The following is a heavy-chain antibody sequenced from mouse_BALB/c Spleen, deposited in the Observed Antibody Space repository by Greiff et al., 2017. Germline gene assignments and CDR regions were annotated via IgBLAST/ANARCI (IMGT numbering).Heavy chain of an antibody. Sequence: VQLQQSGPELVKPGASVKMSCKASGYTFTSYVMHWVKQKPGQGLEWIGYINPYNDGTKYNEKFKGKATLTSDKSSSTAYMELSSLTSEDSAVYYCARSAYYGYDDVFYFDYWGQGTTLTVSS. CDR2: INPYNDGT. J-gene: IGHJ2*01. V-gene: IGHV1-14*01. D-gene: IGHD2-9*01. CDR1: GYTFTSYV. CDR3: ARSAYYGYDDVFYFDY.